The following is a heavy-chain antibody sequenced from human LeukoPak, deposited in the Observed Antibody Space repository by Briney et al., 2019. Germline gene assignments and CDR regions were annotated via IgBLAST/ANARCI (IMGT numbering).Heavy chain of an antibody. CDR2: ISSSSSYI. Sequence: GGSLRLSCAASGFTFSSYSMNWVRQAPGKGLEWASSISSSSSYIYYADSVKGRFTISRDNAKNSLYLQMNSLRAEDTAVYYCARIQTYYYYMDVWGKGTTVTVSS. J-gene: IGHJ6*03. V-gene: IGHV3-21*01. CDR3: ARIQTYYYYMDV. CDR1: GFTFSSYS.